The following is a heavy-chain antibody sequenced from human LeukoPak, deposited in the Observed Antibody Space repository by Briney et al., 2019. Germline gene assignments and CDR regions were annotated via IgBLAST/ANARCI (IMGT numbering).Heavy chain of an antibody. D-gene: IGHD4-11*01. CDR3: ARDSDYIDGVNFDY. Sequence: PGGSLRLSCVASGLTFSSRWMHCVRQAPGKGPEWVANIKQDGSGKYYVDSVKGRFTISRDNAKKSLYLQMNSLRTEDTAVYYCARDSDYIDGVNFDYWGQGTPVTVSS. CDR2: IKQDGSGK. CDR1: GLTFSSRW. V-gene: IGHV3-7*01. J-gene: IGHJ4*02.